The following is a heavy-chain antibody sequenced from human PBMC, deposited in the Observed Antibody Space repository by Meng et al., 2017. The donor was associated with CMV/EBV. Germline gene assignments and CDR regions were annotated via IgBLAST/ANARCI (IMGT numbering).Heavy chain of an antibody. J-gene: IGHJ6*02. CDR2: IYPGDSDT. V-gene: IGHV5-51*01. CDR3: ARHVVKDGNSYYYGMDV. CDR1: GYSFTSYW. D-gene: IGHD5-24*01. Sequence: GGSLRLSCKGSGYSFTSYWIGWVRQMPGKGLEWMGIIYPGDSDTRYSPSSQGQVTISADKAISTASLQWSSLKAPDTAMYYWARHVVKDGNSYYYGMDVWGQGTTVTVSS.